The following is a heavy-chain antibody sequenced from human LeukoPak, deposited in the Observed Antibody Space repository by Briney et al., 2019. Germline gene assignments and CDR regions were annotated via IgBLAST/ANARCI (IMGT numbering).Heavy chain of an antibody. V-gene: IGHV3-30*04. Sequence: GGSLRLSCAASGFTFSSHVFYWVRQAPGKGLEWVAFISNDGTTKYYADSVKGRFTISRDNSKNTLYLQMDSLRTEDTAVFYCARDHRRPVARSGHSDSWGQGTLVTVSS. CDR1: GFTFSSHV. J-gene: IGHJ4*02. CDR3: ARDHRRPVARSGHSDS. CDR2: ISNDGTTK. D-gene: IGHD3-16*02.